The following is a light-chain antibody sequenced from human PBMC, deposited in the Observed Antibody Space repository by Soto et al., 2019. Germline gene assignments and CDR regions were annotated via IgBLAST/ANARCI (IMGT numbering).Light chain of an antibody. Sequence: EIVLTQSPGTLSLSPGERATLSCRASQSVSSNKLAWYQQKPGQAPRLLIYGASSRPGGIPDRFTGSGSGTDFTLTISSLQPEDVATYYCQKYNSAPWTFGQGTKVEIK. CDR2: GAS. CDR3: QKYNSAPWT. CDR1: QSVSSNK. V-gene: IGKV3-20*01. J-gene: IGKJ1*01.